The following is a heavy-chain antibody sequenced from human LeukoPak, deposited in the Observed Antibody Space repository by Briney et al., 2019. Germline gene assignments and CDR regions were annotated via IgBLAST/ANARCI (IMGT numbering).Heavy chain of an antibody. Sequence: SETLSLTCTVSGGSISSYYWSWIRQPAGKGLEWIGRIYTSGSTNYNPSLKSRVTMSVDTSKNQFSLKLSSVTAADTAVYCCARGSAAAGTGRYFDYWGQGTLVTVSS. J-gene: IGHJ4*02. V-gene: IGHV4-4*07. CDR2: IYTSGST. CDR1: GGSISSYY. D-gene: IGHD6-13*01. CDR3: ARGSAAAGTGRYFDY.